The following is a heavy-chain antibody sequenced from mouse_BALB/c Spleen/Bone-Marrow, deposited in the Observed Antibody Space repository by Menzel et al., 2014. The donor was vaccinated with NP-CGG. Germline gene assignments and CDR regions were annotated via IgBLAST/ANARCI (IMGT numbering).Heavy chain of an antibody. CDR2: IYPGNVNT. J-gene: IGHJ2*01. V-gene: IGHV1S56*01. CDR3: AREANWNFDY. D-gene: IGHD4-1*01. CDR1: GYTFTSYY. Sequence: QVQLQQSGPELVKPGASVRISCKAAGYTFTSYYIHWVKQRPGQGLEWIGWIYPGNVNTKYNEKFKGKATLTADESSSTAYIQLSSLTSEDSAVYFCAREANWNFDYWGQGTTLTVSS.